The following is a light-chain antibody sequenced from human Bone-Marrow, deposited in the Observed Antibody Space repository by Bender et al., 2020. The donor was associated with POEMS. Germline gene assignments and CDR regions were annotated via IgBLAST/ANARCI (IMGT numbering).Light chain of an antibody. CDR2: KDR. V-gene: IGLV3-1*01. J-gene: IGLJ2*01. Sequence: SYELTQPPSVSVSPGQTATITCSGDKLGDKFVCWYQQKSGQSPVLVIYKDRERPSGIPERFSGSNSGNTATLSISGTQAMDEADYYCQAWDSNTEVFGGGTKLTVL. CDR3: QAWDSNTEV. CDR1: KLGDKF.